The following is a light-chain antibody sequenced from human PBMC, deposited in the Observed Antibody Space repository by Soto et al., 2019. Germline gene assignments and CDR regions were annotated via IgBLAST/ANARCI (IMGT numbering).Light chain of an antibody. V-gene: IGKV4-1*01. J-gene: IGKJ2*03. Sequence: DLVMTPSPASLPVSLGERATITCKSSQRLLYSSNNKNYLAWYQQKPGQPPKLLIFWASTRESGVPDRFSGSGSGTDFTLTISRLQAEDVAVYYCQQYDYTPYSFGQGTKREIK. CDR2: WAS. CDR3: QQYDYTPYS. CDR1: QRLLYSSNNKNY.